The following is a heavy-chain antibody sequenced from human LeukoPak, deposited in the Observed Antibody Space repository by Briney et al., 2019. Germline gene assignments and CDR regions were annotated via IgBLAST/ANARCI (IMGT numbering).Heavy chain of an antibody. CDR3: AKAQYYGSGALGD. CDR1: GFTFDDYA. D-gene: IGHD3-10*01. CDR2: ISWNSGSI. V-gene: IGHV3-9*01. Sequence: GGSLRLSCAASGFTFDDYAMHWVRQAPGKCLEWVSGISWNSGSIGYADSVKGRFTISRDNAKNSLYLQMNSLRAEDTALYYCAKAQYYGSGALGDWGQGTLVTVSS. J-gene: IGHJ4*02.